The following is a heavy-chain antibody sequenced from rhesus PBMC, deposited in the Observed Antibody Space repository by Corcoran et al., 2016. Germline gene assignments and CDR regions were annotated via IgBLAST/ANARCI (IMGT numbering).Heavy chain of an antibody. J-gene: IGHJ4*01. CDR3: TRDRGSSYVFDY. Sequence: EVQLVESGGGLVQPGGSLRLSCAASGFTFSDHYMYWVRTAPGKGLEWVGFIRSKAYGGTAEYAASVKGRFTISRDDSKSIAYLQMNSLKTEDTAVYYCTRDRGSSYVFDYWGQGVLVTVSS. CDR1: GFTFSDHY. D-gene: IGHD6-43*01. CDR2: IRSKAYGGTA. V-gene: IGHV3-184*01.